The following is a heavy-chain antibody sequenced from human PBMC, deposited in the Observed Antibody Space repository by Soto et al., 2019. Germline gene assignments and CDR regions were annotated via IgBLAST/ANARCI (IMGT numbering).Heavy chain of an antibody. D-gene: IGHD4-17*01. CDR2: IIPIFGAA. CDR3: ATLGPSVTTLTPDVYDI. Sequence: QVQLVSSGAEVKNPGSSVKVSCKASGGSFSSYSISWVRQAPGQGLEWMGGIIPIFGAANYPQWFQGRITITADESTSTAYMELSSLTSDDTAVYYCATLGPSVTTLTPDVYDIWGQGTLVSVSS. V-gene: IGHV1-69*01. J-gene: IGHJ3*02. CDR1: GGSFSSYS.